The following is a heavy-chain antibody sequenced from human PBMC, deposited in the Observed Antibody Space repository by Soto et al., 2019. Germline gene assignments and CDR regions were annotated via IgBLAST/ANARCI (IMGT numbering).Heavy chain of an antibody. D-gene: IGHD2-21*02. CDR2: IYPFDSDT. CDR3: ARRKGISVVTNHKDAFDI. Sequence: GESLTISRKGSGYSFTSYWIGWVRPMPGKGLACRALIYPFDSDTTYRPSFQGQVTLSADKSISTAYLQWSSVKASETPMYYCARRKGISVVTNHKDAFDIWGQATMVTVAS. CDR1: GYSFTSYW. V-gene: IGHV5-51*01. J-gene: IGHJ3*02.